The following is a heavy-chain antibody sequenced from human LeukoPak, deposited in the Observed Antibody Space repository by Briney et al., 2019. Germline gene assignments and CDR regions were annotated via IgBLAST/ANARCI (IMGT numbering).Heavy chain of an antibody. Sequence: GASVKVFCKSSGYTFTVYYMHWVRQAPGQGREGMGWINPKSGGTNYAQKFQGRVTMTRGTSISTAYMELSRLRSDDTAVYYCAITLLTGTFDYWGQGTLVTVSS. CDR1: GYTFTVYY. J-gene: IGHJ4*02. CDR3: AITLLTGTFDY. D-gene: IGHD1/OR15-1a*01. V-gene: IGHV1-2*02. CDR2: INPKSGGT.